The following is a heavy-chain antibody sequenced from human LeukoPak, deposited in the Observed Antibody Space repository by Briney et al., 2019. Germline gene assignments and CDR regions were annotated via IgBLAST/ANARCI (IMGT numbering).Heavy chain of an antibody. CDR1: GYSFTSYW. CDR2: IYPGDSDT. CDR3: ARLGDDILTGSDTPPDY. V-gene: IGHV5-51*01. D-gene: IGHD3-9*01. J-gene: IGHJ4*02. Sequence: GEPLKISCKSSGYSFTSYWIGWVRQMPGKGLEWMGIIYPGDSDTRYSPSFQGQVTISADKSISTAYLQWSSLKASDTAMYYCARLGDDILTGSDTPPDYWGQGTQVTVSS.